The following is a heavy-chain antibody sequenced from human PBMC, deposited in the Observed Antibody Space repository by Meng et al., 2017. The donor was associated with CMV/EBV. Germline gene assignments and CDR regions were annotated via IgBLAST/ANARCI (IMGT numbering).Heavy chain of an antibody. J-gene: IGHJ4*02. D-gene: IGHD1-26*01. Sequence: QVQLVQSAAEVKKPGSSGKVACKTSGGTFSAFAISWVRQAPGEGLEWMGGIIPVFETTNYAERFQDRVTITADDSTTTAYMELSSLRADDTALYFCARGGDSWYSDYWGQGTLVTVSS. V-gene: IGHV1-69*12. CDR3: ARGGDSWYSDY. CDR1: GGTFSAFA. CDR2: IIPVFETT.